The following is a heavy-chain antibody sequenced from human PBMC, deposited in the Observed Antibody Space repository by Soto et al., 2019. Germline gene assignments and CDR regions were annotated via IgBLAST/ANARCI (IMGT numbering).Heavy chain of an antibody. CDR3: AKCLPPAVAGHDC. D-gene: IGHD6-19*01. CDR2: ISGSGGST. CDR1: GFTFSSYA. V-gene: IGHV3-23*01. Sequence: GGSLRLSCAASGFTFSSYAMSWVRQAPGKGLEWVSTISGSGGSTYHADSVKGRFTISRDNSKNTLYLQINSLRAGDTAVYYSAKCLPPAVAGHDCWGQGTLVTVSS. J-gene: IGHJ4*02.